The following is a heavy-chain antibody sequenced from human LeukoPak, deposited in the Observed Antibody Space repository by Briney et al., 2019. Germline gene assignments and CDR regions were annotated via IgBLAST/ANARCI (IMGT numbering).Heavy chain of an antibody. CDR2: ISSSSSYI. CDR1: GFTFSSYS. CDR3: ARAVSGWPPRDY. J-gene: IGHJ4*02. V-gene: IGHV3-21*01. Sequence: GGSLRLSCAASGFTFSSYSMNWVRQAPGKGLEWVSSISSSSSYIYYADSVKDRFTISRDNAKNSLYLQMNSLRAEDTAVYYCARAVSGWPPRDYWGQGTLVTVSS. D-gene: IGHD6-19*01.